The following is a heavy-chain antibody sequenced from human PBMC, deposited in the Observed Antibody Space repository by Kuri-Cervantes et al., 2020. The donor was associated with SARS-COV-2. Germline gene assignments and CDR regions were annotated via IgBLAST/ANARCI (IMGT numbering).Heavy chain of an antibody. J-gene: IGHJ4*02. CDR2: IYHSGST. CDR1: GGSFSGYY. CDR3: ARETSTYSSSIDY. V-gene: IGHV4-34*01. D-gene: IGHD6-6*01. Sequence: SETLSLTYAVYGGSFSGYYWSWIRQPPGKGLEWIGYIYHSGSTYYNPSLKSRVTISVDRSKNQLSLKLSSVTAADTAVYYCARETSTYSSSIDYWGQGTLVTVSS.